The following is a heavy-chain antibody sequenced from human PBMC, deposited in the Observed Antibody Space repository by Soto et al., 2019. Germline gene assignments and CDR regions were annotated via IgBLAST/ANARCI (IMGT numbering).Heavy chain of an antibody. V-gene: IGHV3-23*01. CDR2: ISGSGGST. CDR1: GLTFSSYA. D-gene: IGHD2-2*03. CDR3: AKDGNGYCSSTSCYLVY. Sequence: EVQLLESGGGLVQPGGSLRLSCAASGLTFSSYAMSWVRQAPGKGLEWVSAISGSGGSTYYADSVKGRFTISRDNSKNTLYLQMNSLRAEDTAVYYCAKDGNGYCSSTSCYLVYWGQGTLVTVSS. J-gene: IGHJ4*02.